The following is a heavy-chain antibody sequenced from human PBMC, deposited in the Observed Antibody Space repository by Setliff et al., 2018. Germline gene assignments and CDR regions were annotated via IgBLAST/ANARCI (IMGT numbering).Heavy chain of an antibody. D-gene: IGHD3-22*01. CDR1: GFSFGSYA. Sequence: GGSLRLSCVASGFSFGSYAMSWVRQAPGKGLEWVSALSGSGSNTFYADSVKGRFTISRDNSKKKLYLQMNSLRAEDTAVYYCVKDWQNYFDRSGYYGYYDYWGQGTLVTVSS. J-gene: IGHJ4*02. CDR2: LSGSGSNT. V-gene: IGHV3-23*01. CDR3: VKDWQNYFDRSGYYGYYDY.